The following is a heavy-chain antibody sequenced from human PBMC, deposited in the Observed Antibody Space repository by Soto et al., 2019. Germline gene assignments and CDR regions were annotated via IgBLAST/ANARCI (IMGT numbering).Heavy chain of an antibody. Sequence: PGGSLRLSCAASGFTFSNAWMRWVRQAPGKGLEWVGRIKSKTDGGTTDYAAPVKGRFTISRDDSKNTLFLQMNSLKTEDTAVYYCTTEQSPNYGDFYFDYWGQGALVTVSS. D-gene: IGHD4-17*01. CDR1: GFTFSNAW. V-gene: IGHV3-15*01. CDR2: IKSKTDGGTT. CDR3: TTEQSPNYGDFYFDY. J-gene: IGHJ4*02.